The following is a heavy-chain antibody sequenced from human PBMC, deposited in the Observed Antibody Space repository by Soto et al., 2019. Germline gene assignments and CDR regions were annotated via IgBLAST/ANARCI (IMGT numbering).Heavy chain of an antibody. CDR1: GFTFSSYS. D-gene: IGHD3-10*01. V-gene: IGHV3-21*01. J-gene: IGHJ5*02. CDR3: ARQRGTGDWFDP. Sequence: EVQLVESGGGLVKPGGSLRLSCAASGFTFSSYSMNWVRQAPGKGLEWVSSISSSSSYIYYADSVKGRFTISRDNAKNSLYLQMNSLRAVDTAVYYCARQRGTGDWFDPWGQGTLVTVSS. CDR2: ISSSSSYI.